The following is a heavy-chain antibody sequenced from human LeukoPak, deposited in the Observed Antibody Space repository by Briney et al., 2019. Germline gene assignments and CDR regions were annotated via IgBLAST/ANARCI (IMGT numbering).Heavy chain of an antibody. Sequence: GGSLRLSCVASGFTFSGYSINWVRQAPGKGLEWLSYIAWDTITIYYADSVKGRSTISRDNSKNTLYLQMNSLRAEDTAVYYCARVVYDFWSGYNTWGQGTLVTVSS. CDR1: GFTFSGYS. CDR2: IAWDTITI. D-gene: IGHD3-3*01. V-gene: IGHV3-48*01. CDR3: ARVVYDFWSGYNT. J-gene: IGHJ5*02.